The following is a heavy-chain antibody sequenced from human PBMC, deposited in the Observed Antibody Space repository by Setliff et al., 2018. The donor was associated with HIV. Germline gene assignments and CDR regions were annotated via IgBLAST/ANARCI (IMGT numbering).Heavy chain of an antibody. CDR1: GGSMNTFY. CDR2: IHDGGSI. D-gene: IGHD5-12*01. CDR3: ARGSGHSGFDLNFDC. Sequence: ASETLSLTCTVSGGSMNTFYWSWIRQSPGKGLEWIGYIHDGGSITYNPSLRSPATISLDTSKKQFSLMLTAVTPADTAVYYCARGSGHSGFDLNFDCWGRGTLVTVSS. J-gene: IGHJ4*02. V-gene: IGHV4-59*01.